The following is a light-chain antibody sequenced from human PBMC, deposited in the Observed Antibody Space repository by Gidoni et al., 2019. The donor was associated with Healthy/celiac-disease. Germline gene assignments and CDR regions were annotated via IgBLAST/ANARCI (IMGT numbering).Light chain of an antibody. Sequence: EIVLTQSPSTLSLSPGERATLSCRASQSVSSYLAWYQQKPDQAPRLLIYDASNRATGIPARFSGSGSGTDFNLTISSLGPEDFAVYYCQQRSNWPPSITFGQXTRLEIK. CDR1: QSVSSY. CDR3: QQRSNWPPSIT. J-gene: IGKJ5*01. CDR2: DAS. V-gene: IGKV3-11*01.